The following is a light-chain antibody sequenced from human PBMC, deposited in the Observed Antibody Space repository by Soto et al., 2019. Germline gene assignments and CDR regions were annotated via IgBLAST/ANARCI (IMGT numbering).Light chain of an antibody. J-gene: IGKJ5*01. Sequence: EIVLTQSPATLSLSPGERATLSCGASEGGSSSYVAWYQQKPGLAPRLLIHDTSSRATGIPDRFSGRKSGTDFTLTIRRVEPEDAAVYYCQQYGGSPITFGQGTRLEIK. CDR1: EGGSSSY. CDR3: QQYGGSPIT. CDR2: DTS. V-gene: IGKV3D-20*01.